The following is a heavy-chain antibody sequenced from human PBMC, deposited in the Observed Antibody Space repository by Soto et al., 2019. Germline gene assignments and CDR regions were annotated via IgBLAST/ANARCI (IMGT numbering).Heavy chain of an antibody. CDR2: INPSSGSP. CDR1: GYSLTFYY. V-gene: IGHV1-46*01. Sequence: QVQLVRSGAEVRKPGASVKVSCKASGYSLTFYYMHWVRQAPGQGLEWMGRINPSSGSPSYPQKFQGRVTMTGDTSTSTIYMELNNLTPDDTALYYCARDLAHYSSSSYDAFDFWGQGTMVTVSS. D-gene: IGHD6-6*01. J-gene: IGHJ3*01. CDR3: ARDLAHYSSSSYDAFDF.